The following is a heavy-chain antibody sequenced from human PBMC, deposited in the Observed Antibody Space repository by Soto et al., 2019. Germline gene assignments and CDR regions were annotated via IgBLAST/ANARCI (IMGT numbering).Heavy chain of an antibody. CDR1: GGSFSGYY. D-gene: IGHD2-8*02. V-gene: IGHV4-34*01. J-gene: IGHJ4*02. Sequence: QVQLQQWGAGLLKPSETLSLTCAVYGGSFSGYYWTWIRQPPGTGLEWIGEINHSGSTNYNPSLKSRVPISVDASKNQFSLKLTSVTAADTAVYYFARDKITGLFDYWGQGNLVTVSS. CDR2: INHSGST. CDR3: ARDKITGLFDY.